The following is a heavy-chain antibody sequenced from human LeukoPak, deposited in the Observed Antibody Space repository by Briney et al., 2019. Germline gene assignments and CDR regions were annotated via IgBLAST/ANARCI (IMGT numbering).Heavy chain of an antibody. CDR3: ARIRYSGSYYLGGLDWFDP. CDR2: IIPIFGTA. D-gene: IGHD1-26*01. Sequence: ASVKVSCKASGYTFTNYGISWVRQAPGQGLEWMGGIIPIFGTANYAQKFQGRVTITADESTSTAYMELSSLRSEDTAVYYCARIRYSGSYYLGGLDWFDPWGQGTLVTVSS. J-gene: IGHJ5*02. V-gene: IGHV1-69*13. CDR1: GYTFTNYG.